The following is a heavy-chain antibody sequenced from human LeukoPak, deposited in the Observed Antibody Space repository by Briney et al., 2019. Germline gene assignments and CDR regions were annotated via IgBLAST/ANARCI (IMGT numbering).Heavy chain of an antibody. V-gene: IGHV4-61*09. CDR1: DGSVSSANYY. Sequence: SETLSLTCTVSDGSVSSANYYWGWIRQPAGKGLEWIGHIYSSGSSNYNPSLTSRVTISVDTSKNQFSLKLTSVTAADTAVYYCAREGDSSGYYFFDYWGQGTLVTVSS. D-gene: IGHD3-22*01. CDR2: IYSSGSS. CDR3: AREGDSSGYYFFDY. J-gene: IGHJ4*02.